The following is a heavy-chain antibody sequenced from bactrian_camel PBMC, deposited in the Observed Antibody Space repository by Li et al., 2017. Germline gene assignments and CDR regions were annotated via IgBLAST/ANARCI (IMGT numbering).Heavy chain of an antibody. V-gene: IGHV3S53*01. CDR3: AAEGGLEDGGRWSPSYVGVPAFGY. Sequence: VQLVESGGGLVQPGGSLRLSCAASGDTSRIATRAWFRQATGKERKAVAAIVRGSHTDYHAAVKGRFTISQDTPKNTVYLQMNSLKPEDTAMYYCAAEGGLEDGGRWSPSYVGVPAFGYWGQGTQVTVS. D-gene: IGHD6*01. CDR1: GDTSRIAT. CDR2: IVRGSHT. J-gene: IGHJ6*01.